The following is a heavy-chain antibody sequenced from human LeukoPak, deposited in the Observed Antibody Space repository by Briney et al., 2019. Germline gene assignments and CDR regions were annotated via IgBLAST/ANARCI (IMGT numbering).Heavy chain of an antibody. Sequence: VASVKVSCKASGFTFTDYYIHWVRQAPGQGLEWMGWINPDTGGTNYAQKFQGRVTMTRDTSIATAYMELSRLRSDDTAVYYCATDYSNLNWFDLWGQGTLVTVSS. D-gene: IGHD4-11*01. CDR3: ATDYSNLNWFDL. CDR1: GFTFTDYY. J-gene: IGHJ5*02. V-gene: IGHV1-2*02. CDR2: INPDTGGT.